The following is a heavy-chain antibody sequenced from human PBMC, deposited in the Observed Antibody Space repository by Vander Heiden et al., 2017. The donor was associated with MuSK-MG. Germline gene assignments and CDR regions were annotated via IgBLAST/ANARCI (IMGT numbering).Heavy chain of an antibody. CDR2: IKSNVFGGTT. D-gene: IGHD6-13*01. CDR3: ARVSSITWYSFDF. J-gene: IGHJ3*01. V-gene: IGHV3-49*03. Sequence: EVQLVASGGGLIQPGRSLRVSCTGSGFKFGDYDLSWFRQAPGKCLEWVGLIKSNVFGGTTDYAASVKGRFSILRADSRSIAYLEMRSLKTEDTAVYYCARVSSITWYSFDFWGHGTMVTVST. CDR1: GFKFGDYD.